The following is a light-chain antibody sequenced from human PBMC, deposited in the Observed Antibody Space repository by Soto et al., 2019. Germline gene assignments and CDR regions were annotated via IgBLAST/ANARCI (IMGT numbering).Light chain of an antibody. V-gene: IGKV3-11*01. Sequence: EIVLTQSPVSLSLSPGDSATLSCRASQNINNYLAWYQHQPGQAPRLLIYDASNRAAGVPARFSGSGSGTDFTLTISGLEPEDFAVYYCHQLSFGGGTKVDIK. CDR3: HQLS. CDR2: DAS. CDR1: QNINNY. J-gene: IGKJ4*01.